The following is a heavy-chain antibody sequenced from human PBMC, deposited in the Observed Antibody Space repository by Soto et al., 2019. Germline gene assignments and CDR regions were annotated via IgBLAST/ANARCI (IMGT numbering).Heavy chain of an antibody. D-gene: IGHD1-26*01. J-gene: IGHJ4*02. Sequence: ASETQSLTCTVSGGSISSGDYYWSWIRQPPGKGLEWIGYIYYSGSTYYNPSLKSRVTISVDTSRNQFSLKLSSVTAADTAVYYCAGTHRVGATHRDYWGQGTLVTVSS. V-gene: IGHV4-30-4*01. CDR2: IYYSGST. CDR3: AGTHRVGATHRDY. CDR1: GGSISSGDYY.